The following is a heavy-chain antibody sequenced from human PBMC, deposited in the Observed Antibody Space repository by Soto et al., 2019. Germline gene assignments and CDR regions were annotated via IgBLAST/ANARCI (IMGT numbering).Heavy chain of an antibody. CDR2: ISGSGGST. D-gene: IGHD4-4*01. J-gene: IGHJ6*03. Sequence: GGSLRLSCAASGFTFSSYAMSWVRQAPGKGLEWVSAISGSGGSTYYADSVKGRFTISRDNSKNTLYLQMNSLRAEDTAVYYCAKSFDYSNYYYYMDVWGKGTTVTVSS. CDR1: GFTFSSYA. CDR3: AKSFDYSNYYYYMDV. V-gene: IGHV3-23*01.